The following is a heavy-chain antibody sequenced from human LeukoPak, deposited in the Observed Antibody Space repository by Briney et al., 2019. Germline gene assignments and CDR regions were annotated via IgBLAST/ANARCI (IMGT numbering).Heavy chain of an antibody. D-gene: IGHD1-26*01. J-gene: IGHJ4*02. CDR3: ARDLLSSGSYYFDY. Sequence: GGSLRLSCAASGFTFSSYGMHWVRQAPGKGLEWVAVIWYDGSNKYYADSVKGRFTISRDNSKNTLYLQMNSLRAEDTAVYYCARDLLSSGSYYFDYWGQGTLVTVSS. CDR2: IWYDGSNK. CDR1: GFTFSSYG. V-gene: IGHV3-33*01.